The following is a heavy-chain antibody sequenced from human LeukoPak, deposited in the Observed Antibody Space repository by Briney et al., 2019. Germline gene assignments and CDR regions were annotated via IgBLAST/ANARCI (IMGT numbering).Heavy chain of an antibody. CDR2: ISSSSSTI. CDR1: GFTFSSCS. D-gene: IGHD6-13*01. J-gene: IGHJ4*02. V-gene: IGHV3-48*02. CDR3: ARDPHIAAAGTIFDY. Sequence: GGSLRLSCAVSGFTFSSCSMNWVRQAPGKGLEWVSYISSSSSTIYYADSVKGRFTISRDNAKNSLYLQMNSLRDEDSAVYYCARDPHIAAAGTIFDYWGQGTLVTVAS.